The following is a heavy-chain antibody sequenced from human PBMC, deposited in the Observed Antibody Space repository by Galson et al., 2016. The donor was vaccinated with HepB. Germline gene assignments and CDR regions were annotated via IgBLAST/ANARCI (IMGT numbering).Heavy chain of an antibody. D-gene: IGHD6-6*01. CDR3: AFSRSADLWDHYYGMEV. CDR1: GITFSSSG. Sequence: LSCAASGITFSSSGIHWVRQAPGKGLEWVALIWYDGNKKYYADSVKGRVTISGDNSKNMLYLQMNSLRAEDTALYCCAFSRSADLWDHYYGMEVWGQGTTVIVSS. CDR2: IWYDGNKK. J-gene: IGHJ6*02. V-gene: IGHV3-33*01.